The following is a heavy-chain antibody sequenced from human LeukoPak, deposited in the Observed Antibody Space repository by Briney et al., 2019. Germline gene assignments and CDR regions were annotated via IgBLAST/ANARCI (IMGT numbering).Heavy chain of an antibody. Sequence: PGGSLRLSCAASGFTFSSYGMHWVRQAPGKGLEWVAVISYDGSNKYYADSVKGRFTISRDNAKNSLYLQMNSLRAEDAAVYYCARERAGISYWGQGTLVTVSS. CDR3: ARERAGISY. CDR1: GFTFSSYG. J-gene: IGHJ4*02. CDR2: ISYDGSNK. V-gene: IGHV3-30*03. D-gene: IGHD1-1*01.